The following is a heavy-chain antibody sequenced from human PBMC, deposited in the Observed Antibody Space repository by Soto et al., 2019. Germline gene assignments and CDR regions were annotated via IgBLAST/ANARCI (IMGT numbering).Heavy chain of an antibody. Sequence: SETLSLTCTVSGGSISSGNYYWGWIRQPPGKGLEWIGSIYYSGSTYYNPSLKSRVTMSVDTSISTASMELTRLTSDDTAIYYCARGDSTDCSNGVCSFFYNHDMDVWGQGTTVTVSS. CDR3: ARGDSTDCSNGVCSFFYNHDMDV. J-gene: IGHJ6*02. CDR1: GGSISSGNYY. D-gene: IGHD2-8*01. CDR2: IYYSGST. V-gene: IGHV4-39*01.